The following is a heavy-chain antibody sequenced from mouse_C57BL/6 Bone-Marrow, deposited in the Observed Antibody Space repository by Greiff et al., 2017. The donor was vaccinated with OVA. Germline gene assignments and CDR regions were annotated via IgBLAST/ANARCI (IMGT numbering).Heavy chain of an antibody. D-gene: IGHD1-1*01. Sequence: VQLKQSVAELVRPGASVKLSCTASGFNIKNTYMHWVKQRPEQGLEWIGRIDPANGNTNYAPKFQGKATITADPSSNTAYLQLSSLTSEDTAIYYCARWEVIYYYGSSLYYFDYWGQGTTLTVSS. V-gene: IGHV14-3*01. CDR2: IDPANGNT. J-gene: IGHJ2*01. CDR3: ARWEVIYYYGSSLYYFDY. CDR1: GFNIKNTY.